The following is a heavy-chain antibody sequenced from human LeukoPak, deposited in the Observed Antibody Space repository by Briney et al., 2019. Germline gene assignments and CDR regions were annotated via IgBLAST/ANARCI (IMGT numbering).Heavy chain of an antibody. V-gene: IGHV1-46*01. D-gene: IGHD6-13*01. J-gene: IGHJ6*03. Sequence: RASVKVSCKASGYTFTSYYMHWVRQAPGQGREWMGIINPSGGSTSYAQKFQGRVTMTRDMSTSTVYMELSSLRSEDTAVYYCARDGDSSSWYFSTYYYYMDVWGKGTTVTVSS. CDR2: INPSGGST. CDR1: GYTFTSYY. CDR3: ARDGDSSSWYFSTYYYYMDV.